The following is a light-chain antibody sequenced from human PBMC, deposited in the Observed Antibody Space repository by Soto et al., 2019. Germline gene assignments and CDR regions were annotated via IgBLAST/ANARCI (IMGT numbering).Light chain of an antibody. CDR1: SSDVGSYNL. CDR3: CSYAGSSTYV. J-gene: IGLJ1*01. CDR2: EGS. Sequence: HSVLTQPASVSGSPGQSITISCTGTSSDVGSYNLVSWYQQHPGQAPKLMIYEGSKRPSGVSNRFSGSKSGNTASLTISGLQAEDEADYYCCSYAGSSTYVFGTGTKVTVL. V-gene: IGLV2-23*01.